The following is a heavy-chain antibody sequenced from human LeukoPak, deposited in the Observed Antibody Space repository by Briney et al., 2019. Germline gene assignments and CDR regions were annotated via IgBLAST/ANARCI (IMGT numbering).Heavy chain of an antibody. CDR1: GFTFSSYW. J-gene: IGHJ4*02. CDR3: AKSDKYYYDSSGYLYYFDY. V-gene: IGHV3-7*02. D-gene: IGHD3-22*01. CDR2: IKQDGSDK. Sequence: PGGSLRLSCAASGFTFSSYWMIWVRQAPGKGLEWVAKIKQDGSDKYYVDSVKGRFTISRDNAKNSLYLQMNSLRAEDTAVYYCAKSDKYYYDSSGYLYYFDYWGQGTLVTVSS.